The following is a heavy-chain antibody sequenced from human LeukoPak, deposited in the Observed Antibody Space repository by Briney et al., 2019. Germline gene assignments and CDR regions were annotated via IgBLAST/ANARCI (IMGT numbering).Heavy chain of an antibody. J-gene: IGHJ4*02. CDR1: GGSISSGDYY. D-gene: IGHD4-17*01. Sequence: SETLSLTCTVSGGSISSGDYYWSWIRQPPGKGLEWSGYIYYSGSTYYNPSLKSRVTVSVDTSKNQFSLKLSSVTAADTAVYYCARGLTSYDDYEVSHGFDYWGQGTLVTVSS. CDR3: ARGLTSYDDYEVSHGFDY. CDR2: IYYSGST. V-gene: IGHV4-30-4*08.